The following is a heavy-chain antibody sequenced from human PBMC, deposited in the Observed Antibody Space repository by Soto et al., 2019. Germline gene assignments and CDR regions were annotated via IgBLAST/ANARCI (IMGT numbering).Heavy chain of an antibody. CDR1: GFTFSSHG. Sequence: QVQLVESGGGVVQPGKSLRLACVASGFTFSSHGMRWVRQAPGKGLEWVAVIWYDGSKQEYADSVKGRFTISRDNSKNTVYLEMSSLRAEDTAVYYCARADIGTYGMAVWGQGTTVTVSS. CDR3: ARADIGTYGMAV. V-gene: IGHV3-33*01. J-gene: IGHJ6*02. CDR2: IWYDGSKQ. D-gene: IGHD2-15*01.